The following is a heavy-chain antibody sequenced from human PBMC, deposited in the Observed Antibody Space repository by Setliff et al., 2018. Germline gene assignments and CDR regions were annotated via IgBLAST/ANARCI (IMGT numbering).Heavy chain of an antibody. D-gene: IGHD3-22*01. V-gene: IGHV1-8*03. Sequence: ASVKVSCKASGYTFTAYDIVWVRQATGQGLEWMGWMNPNSDRTGYPQKFQGRVTITTDESTSTAYMELRSLRSDDTAVYYCARDLDYQYYYDSSGRDAFDIWGQGTMVTVSS. CDR3: ARDLDYQYYYDSSGRDAFDI. CDR2: MNPNSDRT. CDR1: GYTFTAYD. J-gene: IGHJ3*02.